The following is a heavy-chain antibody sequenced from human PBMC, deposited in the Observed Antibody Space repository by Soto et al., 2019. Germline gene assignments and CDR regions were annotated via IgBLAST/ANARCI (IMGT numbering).Heavy chain of an antibody. CDR2: ISSSSSYI. J-gene: IGHJ6*02. V-gene: IGHV3-21*01. CDR1: GFTFSSYS. D-gene: IGHD2-15*01. CDR3: ARDNVVVAASALDVGMDV. Sequence: GGFLRLSCAASGFTFSSYSMNWVRQAPGKGLEWVSSISSSSSYIYYADSVKGRFTISRDNAKNSLYLQMNSLRAEDTAVYYCARDNVVVAASALDVGMDVWGQGTTVTVSS.